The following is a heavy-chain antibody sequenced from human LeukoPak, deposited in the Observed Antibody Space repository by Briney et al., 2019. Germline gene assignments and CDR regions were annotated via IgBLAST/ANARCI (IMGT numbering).Heavy chain of an antibody. CDR3: ARDWRNCSGGSCYSADAFDI. V-gene: IGHV1-3*01. CDR1: GYTFTSYA. Sequence: ASVKVSCKASGYTFTSYAMHWVRQAPGQRLEWMGWINAGNGNTKYSQKFQGRVTITRDTSASTAYMELSSLRSEDTAVYYCARDWRNCSGGSCYSADAFDIWGQGTMVTVSS. CDR2: INAGNGNT. J-gene: IGHJ3*02. D-gene: IGHD2-15*01.